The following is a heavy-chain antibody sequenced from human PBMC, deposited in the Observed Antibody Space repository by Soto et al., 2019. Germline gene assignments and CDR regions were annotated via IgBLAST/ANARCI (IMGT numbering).Heavy chain of an antibody. CDR1: GVSFDDYA. Sequence: SLRLSCVASGVSFDDYAMHWVRQAPGKGLEWVSGISWDSGSIGYADSVKGRFTIARDNAKNSLYFQLNSLRPEDTALYYCAKETQANLGTGGFDSWGQGTLVTVSS. J-gene: IGHJ4*02. CDR3: AKETQANLGTGGFDS. CDR2: ISWDSGSI. V-gene: IGHV3-9*01. D-gene: IGHD7-27*01.